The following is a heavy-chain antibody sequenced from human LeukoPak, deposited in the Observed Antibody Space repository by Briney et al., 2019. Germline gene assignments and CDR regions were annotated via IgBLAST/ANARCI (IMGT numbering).Heavy chain of an antibody. Sequence: QSGGSLRLSCAASGFTFSTYAMTWVRQAPGKGPEWVSGINSNGDEIYYADSVRGRFTISRDNSNNALYLQMDSLRAEDTAVYYCANWIGSSSRDYWGQGTLVTVSS. D-gene: IGHD6-6*01. CDR2: INSNGDEI. V-gene: IGHV3-23*01. J-gene: IGHJ4*02. CDR1: GFTFSTYA. CDR3: ANWIGSSSRDY.